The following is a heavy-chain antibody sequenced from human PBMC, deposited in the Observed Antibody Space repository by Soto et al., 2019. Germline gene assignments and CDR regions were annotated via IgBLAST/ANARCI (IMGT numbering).Heavy chain of an antibody. V-gene: IGHV3-21*01. CDR3: ARDLISGSYYNYYYGMDV. CDR2: ISSSSSYI. CDR1: GFTFSSYS. Sequence: EVQLVESGGGLVKPGGSLRLSCAASGFTFSSYSMNWVRQAPGKGLEWVSSISSSSSYIYYADSVKGRFTISRDNAKNSLYLQMNSLRAEDTAVYYCARDLISGSYYNYYYGMDVWGQGITVPVSS. D-gene: IGHD1-26*01. J-gene: IGHJ6*02.